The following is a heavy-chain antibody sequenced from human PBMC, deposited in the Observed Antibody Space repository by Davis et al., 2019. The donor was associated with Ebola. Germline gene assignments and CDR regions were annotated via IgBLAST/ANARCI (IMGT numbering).Heavy chain of an antibody. D-gene: IGHD3-3*01. CDR1: GYIFTGYY. V-gene: IGHV1-2*04. Sequence: ASVKVSCKASGYIFTGYYIHWVRPAPGQGLEWMGCINPNSGATNYAQKFRGWVTMTRDTSINTAYMEVTSLKSDGTAVYYCARGRDIWSVPEYWGQGTLVTVSS. CDR3: ARGRDIWSVPEY. J-gene: IGHJ4*02. CDR2: INPNSGAT.